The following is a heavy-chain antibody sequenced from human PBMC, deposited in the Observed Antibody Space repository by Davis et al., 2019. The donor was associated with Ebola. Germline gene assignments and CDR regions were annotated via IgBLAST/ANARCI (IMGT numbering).Heavy chain of an antibody. V-gene: IGHV4-39*07. CDR2: INHSGST. CDR1: GGSISSGGYY. CDR3: ARLDNRENYGDYPFDY. D-gene: IGHD4-17*01. Sequence: PSETLSLTCTVSGGSISSGGYYWSWIRQPPGKGLEWIGEINHSGSTNYNPSLKSRVTISVDTSKNQFSLKLSSVTAADTAVYYCARLDNRENYGDYPFDYWGQGTLVTVSS. J-gene: IGHJ4*02.